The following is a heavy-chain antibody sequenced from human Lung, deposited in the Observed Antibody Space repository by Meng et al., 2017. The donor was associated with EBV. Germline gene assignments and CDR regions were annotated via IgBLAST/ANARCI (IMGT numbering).Heavy chain of an antibody. CDR3: AKAAGPMMATRSYFDR. Sequence: EVQLVESGGGLVKPGGSLRLSCAASGFTFSSYSMNWVRQAPGKGLEWVSSISSSSSYTYSADSVKGRFTISRDNSKSTLYLQIIRLRVEDTAVYYCAKAAGPMMATRSYFDRWGQGTLVTVAS. CDR1: GFTFSSYS. CDR2: ISSSSSYT. V-gene: IGHV3-21*04. J-gene: IGHJ4*02. D-gene: IGHD5-12*01.